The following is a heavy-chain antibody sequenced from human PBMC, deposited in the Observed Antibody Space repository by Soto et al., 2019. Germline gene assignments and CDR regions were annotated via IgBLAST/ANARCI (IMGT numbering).Heavy chain of an antibody. Sequence: QVQLQQSGPGLVKPSQTLSLTCAISGDSVSSDSAAWNWIRQSPSRGLEWLGRTYYRSKWYNDYAVSLDSRLTTNPDTSKNHFSLQLNSLASEDTAVYYCVRSRVVIAVAGMATYYYYYGMDVWGQGTTVTVSS. CDR3: VRSRVVIAVAGMATYYYYYGMDV. V-gene: IGHV6-1*01. D-gene: IGHD6-19*01. CDR2: TYYRSKWYN. CDR1: GDSVSSDSAA. J-gene: IGHJ6*02.